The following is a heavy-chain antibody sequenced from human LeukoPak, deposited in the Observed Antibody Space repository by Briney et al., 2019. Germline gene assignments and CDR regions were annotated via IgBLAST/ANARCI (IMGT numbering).Heavy chain of an antibody. CDR2: ISGSGGST. D-gene: IGHD1/OR15-1a*01. CDR3: ATSRTFDY. CDR1: GFTFSSYA. V-gene: IGHV3-23*01. Sequence: GGSLRLSCAASGFTFSSYAMSWVRQAPGKGLEWVSAISGSGGSTYYADTVKGRFTISRDNAKNSLYLQMNSLRAEDTAVYYCATSRTFDYWGQGTLVTVSS. J-gene: IGHJ4*02.